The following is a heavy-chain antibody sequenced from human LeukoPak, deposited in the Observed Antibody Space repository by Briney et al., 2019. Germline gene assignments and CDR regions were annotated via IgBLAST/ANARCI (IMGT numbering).Heavy chain of an antibody. CDR3: ARKKTIAVAAQRLYFDY. J-gene: IGHJ4*02. CDR1: GGSFSGYY. CDR2: INHSGST. Sequence: SSETLSLTCAVYGGSFSGYYWSWIRQPPGKGLEWIGEINHSGSTNYNPSLKSRVTISVDTSKNQFSLKLSSVTAADTAVYYCARKKTIAVAAQRLYFDYWGQGTLVTVSS. V-gene: IGHV4-34*01. D-gene: IGHD6-19*01.